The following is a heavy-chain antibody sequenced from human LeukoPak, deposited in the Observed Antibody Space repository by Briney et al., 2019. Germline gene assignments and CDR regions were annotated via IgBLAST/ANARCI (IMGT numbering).Heavy chain of an antibody. CDR3: ARDVRGGYHDY. J-gene: IGHJ4*02. V-gene: IGHV3-74*01. D-gene: IGHD5-18*01. CDR1: GFTFSGYW. Sequence: GGSLRISCAASGFTFSGYWMHWVRHAQGKGLVWVSRIKSDGSYTTYADSVKGRFTISSDNAKNTLYLQMNSLRAEDTAVYYCARDVRGGYHDYWGQGALVTVSS. CDR2: IKSDGSYT.